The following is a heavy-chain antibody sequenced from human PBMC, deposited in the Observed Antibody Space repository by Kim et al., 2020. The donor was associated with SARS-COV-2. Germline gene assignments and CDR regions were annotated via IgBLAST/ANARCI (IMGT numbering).Heavy chain of an antibody. V-gene: IGHV3-11*06. D-gene: IGHD6-19*01. J-gene: IGHJ2*01. Sequence: YADSVKGRFTISRDNAKNSLYLQMSSLRAEDTAVYYCASDGQRWLWYFDLWGRGTLVTVSS. CDR3: ASDGQRWLWYFDL.